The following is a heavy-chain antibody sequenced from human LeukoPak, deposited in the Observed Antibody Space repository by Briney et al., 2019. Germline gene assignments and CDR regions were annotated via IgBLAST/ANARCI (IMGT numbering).Heavy chain of an antibody. CDR1: GYTFTSYG. CDR3: ARGLPRAGSGSYYYGFDY. D-gene: IGHD3-10*01. J-gene: IGHJ4*02. V-gene: IGHV1-18*01. Sequence: ASVKVSCKASGYTFTSYGISWVRQAPGQGLEWMGWISAYNGNANYAQKLQGRVTMTTDTSTSTAYMELRSLRSDDTAVYYCARGLPRAGSGSYYYGFDYWGQGTLVTVSS. CDR2: ISAYNGNA.